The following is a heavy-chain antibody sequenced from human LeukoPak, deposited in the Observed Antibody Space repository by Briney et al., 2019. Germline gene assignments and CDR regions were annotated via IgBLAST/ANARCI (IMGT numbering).Heavy chain of an antibody. CDR1: GGTFSSYA. CDR2: IIPILGIA. D-gene: IGHD4-17*01. J-gene: IGHJ1*01. Sequence: ASVKVSCKASGGTFSSYAISWVRQAPGQGLEWMGRIIPILGIANYAQKFQGRVTITADKSTSTAYMELSSLRSEDTAVSYCARDYGDKPGYWGQGTLVTVSS. V-gene: IGHV1-69*04. CDR3: ARDYGDKPGY.